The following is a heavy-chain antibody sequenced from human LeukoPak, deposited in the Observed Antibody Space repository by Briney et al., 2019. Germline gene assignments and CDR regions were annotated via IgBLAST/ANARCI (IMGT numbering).Heavy chain of an antibody. J-gene: IGHJ4*02. CDR1: GFTFSSYS. Sequence: SGGSLRLSCAASGFTFSSYSMNWVRQAPGKGLEWVSSISSSSSYIYYADSVKGRFTISRDNSKNTLYLQMNSLRAEDTAVYYCARDGPDYDILGPDYWGQGTLVTVSS. CDR2: ISSSSSYI. CDR3: ARDGPDYDILGPDY. V-gene: IGHV3-21*01. D-gene: IGHD3-9*01.